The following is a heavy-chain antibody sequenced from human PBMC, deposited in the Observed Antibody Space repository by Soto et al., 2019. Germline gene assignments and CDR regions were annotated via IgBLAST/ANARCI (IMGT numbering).Heavy chain of an antibody. CDR3: ARSTRTDYGGKGAFDI. Sequence: QVQLVQSGAEVKKPGASVKVSCKASGYTFTGYYMHWVRQAPGQGLEWMGWINPNSGGTNYAQKVQGWVTMTRDTSISTAYMELSRLRSDDTAVYYCARSTRTDYGGKGAFDIWGQGTMVTVSS. D-gene: IGHD4-17*01. J-gene: IGHJ3*02. V-gene: IGHV1-2*04. CDR1: GYTFTGYY. CDR2: INPNSGGT.